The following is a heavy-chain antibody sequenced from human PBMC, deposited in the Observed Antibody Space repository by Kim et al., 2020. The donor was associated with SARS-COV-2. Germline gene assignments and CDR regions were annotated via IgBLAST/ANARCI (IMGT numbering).Heavy chain of an antibody. V-gene: IGHV1-18*01. Sequence: KLQGRVTMTTDTSTSTAYMELRSLRSDDTAVYYCARDRYYYDSSGHKFDYWGQGTLVTVSS. J-gene: IGHJ4*02. CDR3: ARDRYYYDSSGHKFDY. D-gene: IGHD3-22*01.